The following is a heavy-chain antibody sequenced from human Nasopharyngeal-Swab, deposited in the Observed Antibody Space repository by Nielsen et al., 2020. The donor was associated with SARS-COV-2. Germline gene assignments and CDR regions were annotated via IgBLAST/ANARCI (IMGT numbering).Heavy chain of an antibody. CDR2: MNPKSGNT. D-gene: IGHD3-22*01. CDR1: GYTFTSYD. CDR3: ARDRYFYDSGSYNPDY. J-gene: IGHJ4*02. Sequence: ASVKVSCKASGYTFTSYDINWVRQATGQGLEWMGWMNPKSGNTGYAQKFQGRVIMTRDTSISTAYMELSSLRSEDTAVYYCARDRYFYDSGSYNPDYWGQGTLVTVSS. V-gene: IGHV1-8*01.